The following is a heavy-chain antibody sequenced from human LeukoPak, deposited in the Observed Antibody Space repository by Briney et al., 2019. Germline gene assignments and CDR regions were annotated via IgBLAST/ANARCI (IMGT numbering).Heavy chain of an antibody. V-gene: IGHV3-30-3*01. D-gene: IGHD4-17*01. J-gene: IGHJ6*02. CDR2: ISHDGSNK. CDR1: GFTFSSYA. Sequence: GGSLRLSCAASGFTFSSYAMHWVRQAPGKGLEWVAVISHDGSNKYYADSVKGRFTISRDNSKNTPYLQMNSLRAEDTAVYYCARDSGATVTTNYYYYGMDVWGQGTTVTVSS. CDR3: ARDSGATVTTNYYYYGMDV.